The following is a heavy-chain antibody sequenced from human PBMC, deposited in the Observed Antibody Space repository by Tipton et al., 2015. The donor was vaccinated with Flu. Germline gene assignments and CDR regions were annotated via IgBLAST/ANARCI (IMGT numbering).Heavy chain of an antibody. CDR1: GGSFSGYY. J-gene: IGHJ6*02. CDR2: INHSGST. V-gene: IGHV4-34*01. CDR3: ARGSSSWNKLFDYGMDV. D-gene: IGHD6-13*01. Sequence: TLSLTCAVYGGSFSGYYWSWIRQPPGKGLEWIGEINHSGSTNYNPSLKSRVTISVDTSKNQFSLKLSSVTAADTAVYYCARGSSSWNKLFDYGMDVWGQGTTVTVSS.